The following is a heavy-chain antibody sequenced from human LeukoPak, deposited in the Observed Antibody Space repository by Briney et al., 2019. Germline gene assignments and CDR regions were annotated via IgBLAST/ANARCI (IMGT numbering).Heavy chain of an antibody. CDR2: INHSGST. CDR1: GGSFSVYY. CDR3: ARARITIFGVVTYYFDY. J-gene: IGHJ4*02. Sequence: TSETLSLTCAVYGGSFSVYYWSWIRQPPGKGLEWMGEINHSGSTNYNPSLKSRVTISVDTSKNQFSLKLSSVTAADTAVYYCARARITIFGVVTYYFDYWGQGTLVTVSS. D-gene: IGHD3-3*01. V-gene: IGHV4-34*01.